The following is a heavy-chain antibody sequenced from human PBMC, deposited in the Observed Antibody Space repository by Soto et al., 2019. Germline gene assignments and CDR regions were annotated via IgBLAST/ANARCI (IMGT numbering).Heavy chain of an antibody. J-gene: IGHJ4*02. D-gene: IGHD2-2*01. CDR1: GFTFDDYA. Sequence: VQLEESGGGLVQPGRSLRLSCAASGFTFDDYAMHWVRQAPGKGLEWVSGISWNSGSIGYADSVKGRFTISRDNAKNSLYLLMNSLRAVDTALYYCAKVGCSSTSCYALDYWGQGTLVTLSS. CDR3: AKVGCSSTSCYALDY. CDR2: ISWNSGSI. V-gene: IGHV3-9*01.